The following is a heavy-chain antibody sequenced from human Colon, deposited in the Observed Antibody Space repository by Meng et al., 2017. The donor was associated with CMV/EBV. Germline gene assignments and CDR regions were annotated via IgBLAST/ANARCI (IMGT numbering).Heavy chain of an antibody. CDR1: GYIFATSW. V-gene: IGHV5-51*01. Sequence: GESLKISCKGRGYIFATSWIAWVRQMPGTGPEWMGSIYPSDSDTRYSQSLQGQVSLSADKSISTAYLQLTNLKASDSAMYYCVRLLGIAAGGIDHWGQGTLVTVSS. CDR3: VRLLGIAAGGIDH. D-gene: IGHD6-13*01. J-gene: IGHJ4*02. CDR2: IYPSDSDT.